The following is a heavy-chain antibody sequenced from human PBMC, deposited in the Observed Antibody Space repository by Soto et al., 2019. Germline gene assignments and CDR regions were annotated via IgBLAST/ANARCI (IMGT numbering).Heavy chain of an antibody. CDR1: GYTFTSYG. J-gene: IGHJ3*02. Sequence: ASVKVSCKASGYTFTSYGISWVRQAPGQGLEWMGWISAYNGNTTYAQKLQGRVTMTTDTSTSTAYMELRSLRSDDTAVYYCARAVSSGYDWDDAFDIWGQGTMVTVSS. CDR3: ARAVSSGYDWDDAFDI. V-gene: IGHV1-18*01. D-gene: IGHD5-12*01. CDR2: ISAYNGNT.